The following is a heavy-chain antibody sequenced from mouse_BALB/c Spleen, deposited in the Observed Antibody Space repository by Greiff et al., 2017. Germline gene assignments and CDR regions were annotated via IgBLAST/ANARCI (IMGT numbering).Heavy chain of an antibody. CDR1: GFTFSSYA. V-gene: IGHV5-6-5*01. CDR2: ISSGGST. Sequence: EVKLQESGGGLVKPGGSLKLSCAASGFTFSSYAMSWVRQTPEKRLEWVASISSGGSTYYPDSVKGRFTISRDNARNILYLQMSSLRSEDTAMYYCARGHGSSPFDYWGQGTTLTVSS. J-gene: IGHJ2*01. CDR3: ARGHGSSPFDY. D-gene: IGHD1-1*01.